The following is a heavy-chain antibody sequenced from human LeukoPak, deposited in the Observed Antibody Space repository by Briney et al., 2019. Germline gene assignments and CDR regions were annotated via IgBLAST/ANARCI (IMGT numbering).Heavy chain of an antibody. V-gene: IGHV3-33*01. CDR1: GFTFSSYG. CDR2: IWNDGSNK. D-gene: IGHD6-19*01. J-gene: IGHJ4*02. CDR3: ARDSGWCVSHFDY. Sequence: PGGSLRLSCAASGFTFSSYGMYWVRQAPGKGLEWVAVIWNDGSNKDYADSVKGRFTISRDNSKNTLYLQMNSLRAEDTAVYYCARDSGWCVSHFDYWGQGTLVTVSS.